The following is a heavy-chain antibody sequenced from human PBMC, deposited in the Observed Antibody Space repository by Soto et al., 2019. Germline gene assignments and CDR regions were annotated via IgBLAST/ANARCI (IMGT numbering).Heavy chain of an antibody. V-gene: IGHV1-18*01. CDR2: ISPYNDYT. CDR3: ARGGYYDSAWGKLSHYGLDV. Sequence: QVQLVQSAAEVKKPGASVKVSCKASGYTFIRYGITWVRQAPGQGLEWMGWISPYNDYTIYAQKVQGRVTMTTDTPPRTVYMELRSLKSADTDVDYCARGGYYDSAWGKLSHYGLDVWGQGTSVTVSS. D-gene: IGHD3-16*01. J-gene: IGHJ6*02. CDR1: GYTFIRYG.